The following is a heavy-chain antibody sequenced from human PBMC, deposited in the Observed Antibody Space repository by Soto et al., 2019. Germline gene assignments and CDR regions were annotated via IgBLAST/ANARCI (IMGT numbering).Heavy chain of an antibody. D-gene: IGHD6-25*01. V-gene: IGHV1-18*01. Sequence: QVQLVQSKGEMKQPGASVKVSCKASGYSFTTYGFCWVRQVPGQGLEWMGYISPSSGYTTYAPNLQDRVIMTTDSSTTTVYMELRSLRSDDTAVYYCAREMWTRSGPQNFFDYGGQGALVIVSS. CDR2: ISPSSGYT. J-gene: IGHJ4*02. CDR1: GYSFTTYG. CDR3: AREMWTRSGPQNFFDY.